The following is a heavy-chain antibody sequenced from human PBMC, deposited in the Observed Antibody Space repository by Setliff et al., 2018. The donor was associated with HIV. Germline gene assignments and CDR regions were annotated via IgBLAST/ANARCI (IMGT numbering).Heavy chain of an antibody. V-gene: IGHV3-7*01. CDR3: ASSTYSNFWSANSHYYGMDV. Sequence: PGGSLRLSCAASGLTFSTNWMIWVRQAPGKGLEWVAKIKKDGSEESYVDAVKGRFTISRDNAKNSLYLQRNSLKADDTAVYYCASSTYSNFWSANSHYYGMDVWGQGTTVTVSS. J-gene: IGHJ6*02. D-gene: IGHD3-3*01. CDR1: GLTFSTNW. CDR2: IKKDGSEE.